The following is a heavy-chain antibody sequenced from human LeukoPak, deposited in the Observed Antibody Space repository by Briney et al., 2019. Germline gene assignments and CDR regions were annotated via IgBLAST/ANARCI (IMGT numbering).Heavy chain of an antibody. CDR2: INHSGST. J-gene: IGHJ4*02. CDR1: GGSFSGYY. D-gene: IGHD2-2*01. Sequence: SETLSLTCAVYGGSFSGYYWSWIRQPPGKGLEWIGEINHSGSTNYNPSLKSRVTMSVDTSKNQFSLKLISVIAADTAVYYCARSPVVPSAMEFDYWGQGTLVTVSS. CDR3: ARSPVVPSAMEFDY. V-gene: IGHV4-34*01.